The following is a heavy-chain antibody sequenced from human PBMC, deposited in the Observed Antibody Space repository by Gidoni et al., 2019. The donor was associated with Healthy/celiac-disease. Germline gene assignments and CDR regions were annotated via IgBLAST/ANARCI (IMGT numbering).Heavy chain of an antibody. J-gene: IGHJ2*01. Sequence: EVQLLESGGGLVQPGGSLRLSCAASGFPFSCYAMSWVRQAPGKGLEWVSAISGSGGSTYYADSVKGRFTISRDNSKNTLYLQMNSLRAEDTAVYYCAKDSSCSGGSCYYQSYYWYFDLWGRGTLVTVSS. CDR2: ISGSGGST. D-gene: IGHD2-15*01. V-gene: IGHV3-23*01. CDR3: AKDSSCSGGSCYYQSYYWYFDL. CDR1: GFPFSCYA.